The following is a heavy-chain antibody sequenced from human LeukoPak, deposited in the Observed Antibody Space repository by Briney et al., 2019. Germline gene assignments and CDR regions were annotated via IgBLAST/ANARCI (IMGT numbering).Heavy chain of an antibody. CDR2: INPSGGST. V-gene: IGHV1-46*01. Sequence: ASVKVSCKASGYTFTSDYIHWVRQAPGQGLEWVGIINPSGGSTSYAQKFQGRVTMTRDMSTSTVYMELSSLRSEDTAVYYCARLPVGATSWTDYWVQGTLVSVSS. CDR1: GYTFTSDY. D-gene: IGHD1-26*01. CDR3: ARLPVGATSWTDY. J-gene: IGHJ4*02.